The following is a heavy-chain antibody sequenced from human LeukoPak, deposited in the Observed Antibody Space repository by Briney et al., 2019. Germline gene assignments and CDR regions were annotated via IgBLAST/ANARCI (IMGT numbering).Heavy chain of an antibody. CDR2: IIPIFGTA. CDR1: GGTFSSYA. Sequence: SVKVSCKASGGTFSSYAISWVRQAPGQGLEWMGGIIPIFGTANYAQKFQGRVTITADESTSTAYMELSSLRSEDTAVYYCARVAGTGTTSTGTFDYWGQGTLVTVSS. D-gene: IGHD1-1*01. V-gene: IGHV1-69*13. CDR3: ARVAGTGTTSTGTFDY. J-gene: IGHJ4*02.